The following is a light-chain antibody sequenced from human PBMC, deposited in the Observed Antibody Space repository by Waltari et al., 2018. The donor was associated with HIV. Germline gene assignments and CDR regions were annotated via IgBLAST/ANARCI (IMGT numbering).Light chain of an antibody. J-gene: IGLJ2*01. CDR3: QAWDSRTVI. Sequence: SYELTQTPSVSVSPGQTASITCSGDKLGDKYVCWYQQKPGQSPLLVIYQDTKRPSGIPERFSGSNSGNTATLTISGTQTMDEADYYCQAWDSRTVIFGGGTKLTVL. CDR2: QDT. CDR1: KLGDKY. V-gene: IGLV3-1*01.